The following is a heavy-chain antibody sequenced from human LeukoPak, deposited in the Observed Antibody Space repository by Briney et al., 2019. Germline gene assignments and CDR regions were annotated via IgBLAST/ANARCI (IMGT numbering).Heavy chain of an antibody. Sequence: PGGSLRLSCAASGFTFSSYEMNWVRQAPGKGLEWVSYISSSGSTIYYADSVKGRFTISRDNAKNSLYLQMNSLRAEDTAVYYCARLMTNGYYPHNWFDPWGQGTLVTVSS. CDR2: ISSSGSTI. CDR3: ARLMTNGYYPHNWFDP. J-gene: IGHJ5*02. CDR1: GFTFSSYE. D-gene: IGHD3-3*01. V-gene: IGHV3-48*03.